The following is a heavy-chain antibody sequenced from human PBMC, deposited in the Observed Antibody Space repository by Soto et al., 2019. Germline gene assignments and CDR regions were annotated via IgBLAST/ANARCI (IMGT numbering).Heavy chain of an antibody. CDR1: GFTIRTNY. V-gene: IGHV3-66*01. J-gene: IGHJ4*02. D-gene: IGHD3-16*01. CDR3: ARNILGGPTDY. CDR2: IYSAGDT. Sequence: GSLRLSCAASGFTIRTNYMSWVRQAPGKGLEWVSIIYSAGDTIYADSVKGRFIVSRDNSKNILYLQMSSLKSEDTALYYCARNILGGPTDYWGQGTLVTVSS.